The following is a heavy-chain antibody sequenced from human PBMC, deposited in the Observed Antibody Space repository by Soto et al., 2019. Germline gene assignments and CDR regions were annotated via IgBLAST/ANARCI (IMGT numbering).Heavy chain of an antibody. CDR1: GGSISSYY. D-gene: IGHD3-10*01. CDR2: IYTSGST. Sequence: SETLSLTCTVSGGSISSYYWSWIRQPAGQGQEWIGRIYTSGSTNYNPSLKNRVTMSVDTSKNQFSLTLSSVTAADTAVYYCARDWVDFYGSGSLGWGAFDIWGQGTMVTVSS. J-gene: IGHJ3*02. CDR3: ARDWVDFYGSGSLGWGAFDI. V-gene: IGHV4-4*07.